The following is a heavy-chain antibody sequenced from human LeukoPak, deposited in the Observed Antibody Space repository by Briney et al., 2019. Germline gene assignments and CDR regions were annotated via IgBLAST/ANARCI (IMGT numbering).Heavy chain of an antibody. Sequence: GGSLRLSCAASGFTFSDYYMSWIRQAPGKGLEWISYISTGGSSIYYADSVKGRFTISRDNAKNSLYLQMNSLRAEVTAVYYCARFSGSYWGGYYFDYWGQGTLVTVSS. CDR1: GFTFSDYY. CDR2: ISTGGSSI. D-gene: IGHD1-26*01. CDR3: ARFSGSYWGGYYFDY. V-gene: IGHV3-11*01. J-gene: IGHJ4*02.